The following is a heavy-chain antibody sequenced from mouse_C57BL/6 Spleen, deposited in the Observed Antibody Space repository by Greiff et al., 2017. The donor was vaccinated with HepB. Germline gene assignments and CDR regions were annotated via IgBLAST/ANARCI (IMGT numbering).Heavy chain of an antibody. CDR1: GFNIKDDY. V-gene: IGHV14-4*01. D-gene: IGHD2-4*01. CDR2: IDPENGDT. Sequence: VQLQQSGAELVRPGASVKLSCTASGFNIKDDYMHWVKQRPEQGLEWIGWIDPENGDTEYASKFQGKATITADTSSNTAYLQLSSLTSEDTAVYYCTTDDYGAMDYWGQGTSVTVSS. J-gene: IGHJ4*01. CDR3: TTDDYGAMDY.